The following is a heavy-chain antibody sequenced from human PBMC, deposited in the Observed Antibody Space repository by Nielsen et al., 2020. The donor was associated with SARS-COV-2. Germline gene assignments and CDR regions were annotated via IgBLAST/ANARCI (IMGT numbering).Heavy chain of an antibody. V-gene: IGHV3-21*01. D-gene: IGHD3/OR15-3a*01. CDR1: GFTFSSYS. CDR3: ARIGAWTGEQDY. J-gene: IGHJ4*02. CDR2: ISSSSSYI. Sequence: GESLKISCAASGFTFSSYSMNWVRQAPGKGLEWVSSISSSSSYIYYADSVKGRFTISRDNAKNSLYLQMNSLRAEDTAVYYCARIGAWTGEQDYWGQGTLVTVSS.